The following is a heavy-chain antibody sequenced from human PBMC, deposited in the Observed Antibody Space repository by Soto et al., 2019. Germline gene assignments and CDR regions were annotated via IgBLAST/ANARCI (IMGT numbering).Heavy chain of an antibody. J-gene: IGHJ5*02. Sequence: TLSLTCAVSGASIRSYHWSFLRQPAGKGLEWIGRIQHTGNTNYNPSLKSRVTMSADTSKNQISLKMTSVTAADTAVYFCAKDVSSRRWFDPWGQGVRVTVSS. D-gene: IGHD3-16*01. CDR3: AKDVSSRRWFDP. CDR2: IQHTGNT. V-gene: IGHV4-4*07. CDR1: GASIRSYH.